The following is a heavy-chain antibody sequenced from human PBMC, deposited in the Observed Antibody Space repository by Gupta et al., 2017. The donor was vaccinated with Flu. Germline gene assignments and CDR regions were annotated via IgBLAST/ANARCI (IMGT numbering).Heavy chain of an antibody. V-gene: IGHV3-30*18. J-gene: IGHJ4*02. CDR1: GFTFYSDG. Sequence: LSCVASGFTFYSDGMHWVRQAPGKGREWVAGISGEGSTTWYADSVKGRFTISRDNSKITLLLQMNSLRVEDTAVYYCAKDTETLADWGQGTLVTVSS. CDR3: AKDTETLAD. CDR2: ISGEGSTT.